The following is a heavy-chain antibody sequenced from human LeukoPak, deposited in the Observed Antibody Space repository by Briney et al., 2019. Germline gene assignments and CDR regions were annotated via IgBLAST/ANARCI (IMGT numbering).Heavy chain of an antibody. D-gene: IGHD4-17*01. Sequence: GGSLRLSCAASGFTFSIYAMSWVRQAPGKGLEWVSYISSSGSTIYYADSVKGRFTISRDNAKNSLYLQMSSLRAEDTAVYYCARPMTTVTSIDYWGQGTLVTVSS. V-gene: IGHV3-11*01. CDR2: ISSSGSTI. CDR1: GFTFSIYA. J-gene: IGHJ4*02. CDR3: ARPMTTVTSIDY.